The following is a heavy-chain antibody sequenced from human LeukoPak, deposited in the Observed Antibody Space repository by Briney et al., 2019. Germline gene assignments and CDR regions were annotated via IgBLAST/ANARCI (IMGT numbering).Heavy chain of an antibody. CDR1: GFTFSGYG. D-gene: IGHD2-21*02. CDR3: AKDSCGGDCYSFDY. J-gene: IGHJ4*02. CDR2: ISYDGSHK. V-gene: IGHV3-30*18. Sequence: GRSLRLSCAASGFTFSGYGMHWVRHAPGKGLEWVSVISYDGSHKYYADSVKGRFAISRDSSKNTLYLQMNSLRAEDTAVYYCAKDSCGGDCYSFDYWGQGTLVTVSS.